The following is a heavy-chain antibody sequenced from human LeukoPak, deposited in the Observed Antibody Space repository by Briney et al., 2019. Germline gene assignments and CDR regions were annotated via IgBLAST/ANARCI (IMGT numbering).Heavy chain of an antibody. V-gene: IGHV1-2*06. Sequence: ASVKVSCKXSGYTFTGYYMHWVRQAPGQGLEWMGQINPNSGGTNYAQKFQGRVTMTRDTSINTAYMDLSRLRSDDTAVYYCARGRNSVYYFNVVAPYYFDYWGQGTLVTVSS. CDR1: GYTFTGYY. D-gene: IGHD3-22*01. J-gene: IGHJ4*02. CDR2: INPNSGGT. CDR3: ARGRNSVYYFNVVAPYYFDY.